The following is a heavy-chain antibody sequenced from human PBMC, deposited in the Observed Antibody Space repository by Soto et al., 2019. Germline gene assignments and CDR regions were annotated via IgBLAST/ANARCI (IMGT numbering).Heavy chain of an antibody. V-gene: IGHV1-18*01. CDR3: ARDPNLYCSGTDCYVY. CDR2: ISVYNGNT. D-gene: IGHD2-2*01. J-gene: IGHJ4*01. Sequence: ASVKVSCKASGYSFATSGISWVRQAPGQGLEWMGWISVYNGNTNYDQKLQDRVTISRDNAGNSLFLQMTSLRAEDTAVYYCARDPNLYCSGTDCYVYWGHGTLVTVSS. CDR1: GYSFATSG.